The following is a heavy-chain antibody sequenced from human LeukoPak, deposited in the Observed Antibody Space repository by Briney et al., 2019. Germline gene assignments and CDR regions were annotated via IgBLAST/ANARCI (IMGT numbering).Heavy chain of an antibody. D-gene: IGHD2/OR15-2a*01. CDR3: AREGGKVTVIALNWCDP. V-gene: IGHV1-18*01. CDR2: ISAYNGNT. J-gene: IGHJ5*02. CDR1: GYTFTSYG. Sequence: GSVKVSCKASGYTFTSYGISWVRQAPGQGLEWMGWISAYNGNTNYAQKLQGRVTMTTDTSTSTAYMELRSLRSDDTAVYYCAREGGKVTVIALNWCDPWGKGTLVTVSS.